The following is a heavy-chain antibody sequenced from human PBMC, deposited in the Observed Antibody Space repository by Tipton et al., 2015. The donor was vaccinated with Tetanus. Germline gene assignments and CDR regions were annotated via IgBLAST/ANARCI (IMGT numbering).Heavy chain of an antibody. CDR1: GYTFTGYY. V-gene: IGHV1-2*02. CDR2: IDPNSGGT. D-gene: IGHD2-21*01. J-gene: IGHJ6*02. Sequence: QLVQSGAEVKKPGASVKVSCKASGYTFTGYYIYWVRQAPGQGLEWMGWIDPNSGGTVYAQKFQGRVTMTRDTSISTAYMELGSLRSDGTAVYYCARDRGDFIFFGMDVWGPGTTVTVS. CDR3: ARDRGDFIFFGMDV.